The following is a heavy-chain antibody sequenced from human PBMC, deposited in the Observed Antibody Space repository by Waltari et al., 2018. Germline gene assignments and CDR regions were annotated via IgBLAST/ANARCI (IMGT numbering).Heavy chain of an antibody. D-gene: IGHD1-26*01. CDR3: ARMLVGIRAPFDY. J-gene: IGHJ4*02. Sequence: QVQLQQWGAGLLKPSETLSLTCAVYGGSFSGYYWSWIRQPPGKGLEWIGEINHSGSTNYNPSHKSRVTISVDTSKNQFSLKLSSVTAADTAVYYGARMLVGIRAPFDYWGQGTLVTVSS. V-gene: IGHV4-34*01. CDR2: INHSGST. CDR1: GGSFSGYY.